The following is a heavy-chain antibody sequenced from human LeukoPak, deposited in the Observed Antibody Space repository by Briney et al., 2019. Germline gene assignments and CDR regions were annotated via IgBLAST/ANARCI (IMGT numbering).Heavy chain of an antibody. J-gene: IGHJ5*02. V-gene: IGHV1-8*02. CDR1: GYTFTSYG. CDR2: MNPNSGNT. CDR3: ARGGRMVRGVIIYHWFDP. D-gene: IGHD3-10*01. Sequence: ASVKVSCKASGYTFTSYGINWVRQATGQGLEWMGWMNPNSGNTGYAQKFQGRVTMTRNTSISTAYMELSSLRSEDTAVYYCARGGRMVRGVIIYHWFDPWGQGTLVTVSS.